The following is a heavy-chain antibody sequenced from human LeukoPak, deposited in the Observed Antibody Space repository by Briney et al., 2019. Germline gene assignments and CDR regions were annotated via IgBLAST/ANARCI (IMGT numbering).Heavy chain of an antibody. CDR1: GFTFSSYS. CDR2: ISSSSSYI. CDR3: ARVRDSGYDSGYYYYMDV. V-gene: IGHV3-21*01. D-gene: IGHD5-12*01. J-gene: IGHJ6*03. Sequence: PWGSLRLSCAASGFTFSSYSMNWVRQAPGKGLEWVSSISSSSSYIYYADSVKGRFTISRDNAKNSLYLQMNSLRAEDTAAYYCARVRDSGYDSGYYYYMDVWGKGTTVTVSS.